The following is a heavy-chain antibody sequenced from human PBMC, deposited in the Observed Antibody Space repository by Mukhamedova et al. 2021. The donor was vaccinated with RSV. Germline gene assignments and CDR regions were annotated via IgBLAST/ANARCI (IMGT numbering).Heavy chain of an antibody. D-gene: IGHD3-16*01. J-gene: IGHJ3*02. CDR2: ISSSGSTI. Sequence: GLERVSYISSSGSTIYYADSVKGRFTISRDNAKNSLYLQMNSLRAEDTAVYYCASGVAFDIWGQGTMVTVSS. CDR3: ASGVAFDI. V-gene: IGHV3-48*03.